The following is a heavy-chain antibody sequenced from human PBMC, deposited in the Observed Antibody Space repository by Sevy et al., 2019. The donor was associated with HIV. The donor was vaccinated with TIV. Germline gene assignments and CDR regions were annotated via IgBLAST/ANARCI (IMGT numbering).Heavy chain of an antibody. CDR1: GFTFSTYG. J-gene: IGHJ4*02. Sequence: GGSLRLSCAASGFTFSTYGMHWVRQAPGKGLEWVALIWFDGSNTYYADSVKGRFTISRDIAKNTLHLQMNSLIAEDTAVYYCARDLEFYDYGDYGPAFMPDYWGQGTLVTVSS. D-gene: IGHD4-17*01. CDR2: IWFDGSNT. V-gene: IGHV3-33*01. CDR3: ARDLEFYDYGDYGPAFMPDY.